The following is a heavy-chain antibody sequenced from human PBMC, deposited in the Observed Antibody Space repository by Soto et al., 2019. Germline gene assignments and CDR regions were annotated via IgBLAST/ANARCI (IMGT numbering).Heavy chain of an antibody. CDR1: GFTFSTYW. CDR2: IDQDGSER. CDR3: LCGGTFCFS. Sequence: EVQLVESGGGLVQPGESLRLSCAASGFTFSTYWMTWVRHPPGKGLEWVANIDQDGSERYYVDSVRGRFTISRDNAKNSLYLQMNSLGVEDPAVYYCLCGGTFCFSWGQGTLVTV. J-gene: IGHJ5*02. V-gene: IGHV3-7*01. D-gene: IGHD3-16*01.